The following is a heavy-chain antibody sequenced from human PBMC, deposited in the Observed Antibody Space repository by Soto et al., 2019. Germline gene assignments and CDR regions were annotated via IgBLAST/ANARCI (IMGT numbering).Heavy chain of an antibody. CDR2: IYSTGNT. CDR1: GDSIRSSSY. J-gene: IGHJ6*02. Sequence: SETLSLTCTVSGDSIRSSSYWGWIRQPPGKGLEWIGSIYSTGNTYYNPSLNSQVTISVDTSKNQFSLNVISVTAADTAVYYCRRTSRYSTDVWGQGTTVTVSS. V-gene: IGHV4-39*01. D-gene: IGHD6-13*01. CDR3: RRTSRYSTDV.